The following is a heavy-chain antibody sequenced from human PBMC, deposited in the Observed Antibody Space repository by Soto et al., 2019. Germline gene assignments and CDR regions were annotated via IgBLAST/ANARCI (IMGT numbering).Heavy chain of an antibody. D-gene: IGHD6-13*01. V-gene: IGHV4-4*02. CDR2: IYHSGST. CDR1: GGSISSSNW. Sequence: SETLSLTCAVSGGSISSSNWWSWVRQPPGKGLEWIGEIYHSGSTNYNPSLKSRVTISVDKSKNQFSLKLSSVTAADTAVYYCARIVYGTAAGTLDYWGQGTLVTVSS. J-gene: IGHJ4*02. CDR3: ARIVYGTAAGTLDY.